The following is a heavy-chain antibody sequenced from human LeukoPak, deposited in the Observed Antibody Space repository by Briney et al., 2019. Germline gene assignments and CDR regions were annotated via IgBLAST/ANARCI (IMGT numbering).Heavy chain of an antibody. CDR2: ISYDGSNK. Sequence: PGGSLRLSCAASGLTFSSYSMNWVRQAPGKGLEWVAVISYDGSNKYYADSVKGRFTISRDNSKNTLYLQMNSLRAEDTAVYYCAGGALWVWGQGTLVTVSS. CDR1: GLTFSSYS. V-gene: IGHV3-30*03. J-gene: IGHJ4*02. CDR3: AGGALWV. D-gene: IGHD1-26*01.